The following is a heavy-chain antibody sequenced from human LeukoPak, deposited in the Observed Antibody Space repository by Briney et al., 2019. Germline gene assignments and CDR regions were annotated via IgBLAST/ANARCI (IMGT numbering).Heavy chain of an antibody. CDR3: ARENYFYGD. CDR2: IYASGST. Sequence: SETLSLTCTVSYDSISSGAYYWTWIRQPAGRGLEWIGRIYASGSTNYNPSLKSRVTISKDTSKNQFSLKLSSVTAADTAVYYCARENYFYGDWGQGTLVTVSS. D-gene: IGHD3-10*01. J-gene: IGHJ4*02. CDR1: YDSISSGAYY. V-gene: IGHV4-61*02.